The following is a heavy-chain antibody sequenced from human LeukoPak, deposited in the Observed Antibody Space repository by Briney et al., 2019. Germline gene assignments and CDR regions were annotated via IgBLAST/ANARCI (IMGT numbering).Heavy chain of an antibody. CDR3: ARDPDGNNWFDP. J-gene: IGHJ5*02. D-gene: IGHD1-14*01. Sequence: ETLSLTCTVSGGSINNSYWSWIRQPPGKGLEWIGYIYHSGSTNYNPSLKSRVTMSVDTSRNQFSLKLSSVTAADTAVYYCARDPDGNNWFDPWGQGTLVTVSS. CDR2: IYHSGST. CDR1: GGSINNSY. V-gene: IGHV4-59*01.